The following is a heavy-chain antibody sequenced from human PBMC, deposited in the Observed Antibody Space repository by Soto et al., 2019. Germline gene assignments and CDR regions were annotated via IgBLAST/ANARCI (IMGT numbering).Heavy chain of an antibody. CDR1: GFSFSTYS. Sequence: GGSRRLSGAASGFSFSTYSMNWVRQAPGKGLEWVSSISSRIDTYYADSVKGRFTISRDNAKNSVSLQMDSLRAEDAAVYYCAREETAWILAYGLEVWGKGNTVTVSS. D-gene: IGHD2-21*02. CDR2: ISSRIDT. CDR3: AREETAWILAYGLEV. J-gene: IGHJ6*04. V-gene: IGHV3-21*01.